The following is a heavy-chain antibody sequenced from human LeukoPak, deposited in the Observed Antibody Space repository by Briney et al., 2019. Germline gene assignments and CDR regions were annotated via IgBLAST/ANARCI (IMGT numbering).Heavy chain of an antibody. Sequence: GGSLRLSCAASGFTVSRNYMGWVRQAPGKGLAWVSIIYSGGSTYYADSVKGRFTISRDNSKNTLYLQMNSLRAEDTAVYYCAREDCYGGNSFDYWGQGTLVTVSS. J-gene: IGHJ4*02. V-gene: IGHV3-53*01. D-gene: IGHD4-23*01. CDR2: IYSGGST. CDR3: AREDCYGGNSFDY. CDR1: GFTVSRNY.